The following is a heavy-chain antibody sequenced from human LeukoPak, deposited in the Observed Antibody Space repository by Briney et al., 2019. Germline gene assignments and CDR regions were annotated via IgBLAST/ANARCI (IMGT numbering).Heavy chain of an antibody. CDR2: INHSEST. V-gene: IGHV4-34*01. Sequence: SETLSLTCAVYGGSFSGYYWSWIRQPPGKGLEWIGEINHSESTKYNPSLKSRVTISVDTSKKQFSLKLSSVTAADTAVYYCARGLNDSWTGENYWGQGTLVTVSS. CDR1: GGSFSGYY. J-gene: IGHJ4*02. CDR3: ARGLNDSWTGENY. D-gene: IGHD3-3*01.